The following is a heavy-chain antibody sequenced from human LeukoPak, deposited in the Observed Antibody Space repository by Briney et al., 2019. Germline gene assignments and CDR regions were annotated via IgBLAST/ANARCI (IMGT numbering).Heavy chain of an antibody. CDR1: GYTFTRYY. CDR2: INPNSGGT. J-gene: IGHJ6*02. V-gene: IGHV1-2*02. Sequence: ASVKVSCKASGYTFTRYYMHWVRQAPGQGLEWMGWINPNSGGTNYAQKFQGRVTMTRDTSISTAYMELSRLRSDDTAVYYCARDLVVTMVRGPLSYGMDVGGQGTTVTVSS. D-gene: IGHD3-10*01. CDR3: ARDLVVTMVRGPLSYGMDV.